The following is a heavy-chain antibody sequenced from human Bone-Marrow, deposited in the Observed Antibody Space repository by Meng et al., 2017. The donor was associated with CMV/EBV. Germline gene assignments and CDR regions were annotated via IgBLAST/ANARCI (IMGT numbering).Heavy chain of an antibody. V-gene: IGHV4-30-4*08. CDR2: IYYNGST. CDR1: GGSISSGDYY. CDR3: AVLWRGRVDY. J-gene: IGHJ4*02. D-gene: IGHD2-21*01. Sequence: SETLSLTCTVSGGSISSGDYYWSWIRQPPGKGLEWIGYIYYNGSTYYNPSLKSRVTISVDTSKNQFSLKLSSVTAADTAVYYCAVLWRGRVDYWGQGTLVTVSS.